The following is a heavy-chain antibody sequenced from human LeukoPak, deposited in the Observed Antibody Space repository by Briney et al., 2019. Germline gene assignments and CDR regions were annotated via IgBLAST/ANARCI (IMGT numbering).Heavy chain of an antibody. D-gene: IGHD2-15*01. V-gene: IGHV4-59*01. CDR1: GGSISSYY. J-gene: IGHJ3*02. CDR2: IYYSGST. CDR3: ARGDCSGGSCYSGAFDI. Sequence: SETLSLTCTVSGGSISSYYWSWIRQPPGKGLEWIGYIYYSGSTNYNPSLKGRVTISVDTSKNQFSLKLSSVTAADTAVYYCARGDCSGGSCYSGAFDIWGQGTMVTVSS.